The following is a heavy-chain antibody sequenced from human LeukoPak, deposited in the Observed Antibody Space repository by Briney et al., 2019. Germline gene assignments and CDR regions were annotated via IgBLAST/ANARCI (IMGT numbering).Heavy chain of an antibody. CDR2: ISTDNGNT. V-gene: IGHV1-18*01. CDR1: GYTFTSYG. J-gene: IGHJ4*02. CDR3: ARIVTYDILTGYYSFDK. D-gene: IGHD3-9*01. Sequence: ASVKVSCKASGYTFTSYGISWVRQAPGQGLEWMGWISTDNGNTNYVQKLQGRVTMTTDTSTSTAYMEMRSLRSDDTAVYYCARIVTYDILTGYYSFDKWGQGTLVTVSS.